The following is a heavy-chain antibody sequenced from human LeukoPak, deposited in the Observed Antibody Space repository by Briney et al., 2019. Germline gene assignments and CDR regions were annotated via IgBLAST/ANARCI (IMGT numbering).Heavy chain of an antibody. Sequence: WASVKVSCKTSGYTFTTYAISWERLAPGQGLEWMGIINPSGGSTSYAQKFQGRVTMTRDMSTSTVYMELSSLRSEDTAVYYCAREDYWGQGTLVTVSS. J-gene: IGHJ4*02. V-gene: IGHV1-46*01. CDR1: GYTFTTYA. CDR3: AREDY. CDR2: INPSGGST.